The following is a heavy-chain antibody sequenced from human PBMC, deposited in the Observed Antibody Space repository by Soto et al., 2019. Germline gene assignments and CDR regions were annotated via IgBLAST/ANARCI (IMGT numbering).Heavy chain of an antibody. CDR3: ASAVITHRCFHL. CDR1: GFTVTNKY. Sequence: EVQLVESGGGLVQPGGSLRLSCAASGFTVTNKYMSWVRQAPGKGLEWVSVIYDGGRTFYADSVKGRFTIYKDNSKNTLHLHMDSLRADDTGVYDCASAVITHRCFHLWGRGNLVTVSS. D-gene: IGHD3-22*01. CDR2: IYDGGRT. J-gene: IGHJ2*01. V-gene: IGHV3-66*01.